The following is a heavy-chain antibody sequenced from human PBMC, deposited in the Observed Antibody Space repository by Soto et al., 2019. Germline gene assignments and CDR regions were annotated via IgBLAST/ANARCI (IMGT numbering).Heavy chain of an antibody. CDR2: VYARGAT. CDR1: GASITSHY. D-gene: IGHD4-17*01. V-gene: IGHV4-59*10. J-gene: IGHJ6*02. Sequence: NPSETLSLTCSVSGASITSHYWSWIRQSAGEGLQWIGRVYARGATNYNPSLKSRVTISGDTSKNQFSLKLTSVTAADTAVYYCARSSGDDFFYYGMDVWGHGTTVTVSS. CDR3: ARSSGDDFFYYGMDV.